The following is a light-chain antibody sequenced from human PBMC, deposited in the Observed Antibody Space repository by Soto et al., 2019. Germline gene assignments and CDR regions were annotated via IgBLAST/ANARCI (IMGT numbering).Light chain of an antibody. J-gene: IGKJ2*01. CDR2: SAS. V-gene: IGKV3-20*01. CDR1: RTVDGNY. Sequence: EVVLTQSPGTLSLSPGERATLSCRASRTVDGNYLAWYHQKPGQAPRLLIHSASTRAPGIPDRFSASGAGTDFTLTIASLQPEDFSTYYCQQSDSTPYTFGQGTKVEI. CDR3: QQSDSTPYT.